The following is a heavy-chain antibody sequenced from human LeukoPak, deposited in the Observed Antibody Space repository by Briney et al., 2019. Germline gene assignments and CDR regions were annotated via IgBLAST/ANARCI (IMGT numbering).Heavy chain of an antibody. CDR1: GGSISSYY. J-gene: IGHJ4*02. CDR2: IYYTGNT. D-gene: IGHD3-22*01. CDR3: ARARDYYDSSGYYNY. V-gene: IGHV4-59*12. Sequence: SETLSLTCTVSGGSISSYYWSWIRQPPGKGLEWIAYIYYTGNTNYNPSLKSRVTISVDTSKNQFSLKLSSVTAADTAVYYCARARDYYDSSGYYNYWGQGTLVTVSS.